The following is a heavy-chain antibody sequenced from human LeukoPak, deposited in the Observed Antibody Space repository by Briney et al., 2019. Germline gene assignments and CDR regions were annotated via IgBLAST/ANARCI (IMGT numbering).Heavy chain of an antibody. CDR1: GGSISSYY. D-gene: IGHD2-15*01. CDR2: IYYSGST. V-gene: IGHV4-59*01. CDR3: ARVEDCSGGSCYFDY. J-gene: IGHJ4*02. Sequence: SETLSLTCTVSGGSISSYYWSWIRQPPGKGLEWIGYIYYSGSTNYNPSLKSRVTISVDTSKNQFSLKLSSVTAADTAVYYCARVEDCSGGSCYFDYWGQGTLVTVSS.